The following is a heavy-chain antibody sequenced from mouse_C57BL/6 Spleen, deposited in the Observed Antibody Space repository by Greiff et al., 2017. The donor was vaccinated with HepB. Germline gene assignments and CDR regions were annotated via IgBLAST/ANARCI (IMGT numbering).Heavy chain of an antibody. V-gene: IGHV5-4*01. Sequence: EVQLVESGGGLVKPGGSLKLSCAASGFTFSSYAMSWVRQTPEKRLEWVATISDGGSYTYYPDNVKGRFTISRDKAKNNLYLQMSHLKSEDTAMYYCARPIYDGYSWYFDVWGTGTTVTVSS. J-gene: IGHJ1*03. CDR3: ARPIYDGYSWYFDV. CDR1: GFTFSSYA. CDR2: ISDGGSYT. D-gene: IGHD2-3*01.